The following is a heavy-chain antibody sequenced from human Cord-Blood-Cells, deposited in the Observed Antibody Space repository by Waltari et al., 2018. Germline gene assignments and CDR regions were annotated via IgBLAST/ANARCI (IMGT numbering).Heavy chain of an antibody. J-gene: IGHJ3*02. CDR3: ATAIWGRTGDAFDI. V-gene: IGHV1-24*01. CDR1: VYHTTALS. Sequence: VQLVQSEAEVKKPGASGKVSCTVSVYHTTALSVHWERQAPGTGLEWLGGFDPEDGETIYEQKFQGRVTMTEDTSTDTAYMKMSSLRSEDTAVYYCATAIWGRTGDAFDIWGQGTMVTVSS. CDR2: FDPEDGET. D-gene: IGHD3-16*01.